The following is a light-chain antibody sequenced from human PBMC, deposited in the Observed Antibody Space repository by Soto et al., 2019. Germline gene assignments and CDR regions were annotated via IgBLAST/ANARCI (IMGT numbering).Light chain of an antibody. CDR3: SSYAGTNNRYV. CDR1: SSDVGGYNF. Sequence: QSALTQPPSASGSPGQSVTISCTGTSSDVGGYNFVSWYQQHPGKAPKLIIYGVNKRPSGVPDRFSASKSGNTASLTVSGLQAEDEADYYCSSYAGTNNRYVFGTGTKLTVL. J-gene: IGLJ1*01. CDR2: GVN. V-gene: IGLV2-8*01.